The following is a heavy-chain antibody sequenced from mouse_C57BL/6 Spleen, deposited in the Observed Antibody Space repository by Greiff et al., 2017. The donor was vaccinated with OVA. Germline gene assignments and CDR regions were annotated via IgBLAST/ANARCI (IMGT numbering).Heavy chain of an antibody. Sequence: QVQLQQPGAELVRPGSSVKLSCKASGYTFTSYWMDWVKQRPGQGLEWIGNIYPSDSETHYNQKFKDKATLTVAKSSSTAYMQLSSLTSEDSAVYYCATNYPPWYVEVWGTGTTVTVSS. CDR2: IYPSDSET. V-gene: IGHV1-61*01. J-gene: IGHJ1*03. D-gene: IGHD1-3*01. CDR1: GYTFTSYW. CDR3: ATNYPPWYVEV.